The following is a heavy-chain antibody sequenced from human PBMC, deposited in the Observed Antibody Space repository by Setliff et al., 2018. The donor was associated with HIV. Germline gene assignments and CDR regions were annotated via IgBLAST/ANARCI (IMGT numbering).Heavy chain of an antibody. V-gene: IGHV3-23*01. CDR3: ARDCRVGWVFTYGMGV. CDR2: ISSGGEIM. D-gene: IGHD6-13*01. CDR1: GFTFSSYS. J-gene: IGHJ6*02. Sequence: GSLRLSCAASGFTFSSYSVNWVRQAPGKGLEWVSAISSGGEIMFYADSVKGRFTISRDNSKNTLYLQMISLRADDTAVYYCARDCRVGWVFTYGMGVWGQGTLVTVSS.